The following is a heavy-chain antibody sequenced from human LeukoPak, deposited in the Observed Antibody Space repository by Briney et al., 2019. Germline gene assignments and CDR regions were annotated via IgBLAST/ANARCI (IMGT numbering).Heavy chain of an antibody. Sequence: GGSLRLSCAASGFTFSSYAMSWVRQAPGRGLEWVSAVSGSGGSTYYADSVKGRFTISRDNSRNTLYLQMNSLRAEDTAVYYCAKVSPIFYYGMDVWGKGTTVIVSS. D-gene: IGHD3-9*01. CDR2: VSGSGGST. V-gene: IGHV3-23*01. CDR1: GFTFSSYA. J-gene: IGHJ6*04. CDR3: AKVSPIFYYGMDV.